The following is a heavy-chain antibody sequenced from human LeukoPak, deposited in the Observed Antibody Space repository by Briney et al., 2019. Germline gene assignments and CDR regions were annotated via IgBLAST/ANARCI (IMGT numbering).Heavy chain of an antibody. CDR3: AKGYYDYVWGSFYFDY. V-gene: IGHV3-74*01. Sequence: GGSLRLSCAASGFTFSSYWMHWVRQAPGKGLVWVSRINSDGSSTSYADSVKGRFTISRDNAKNTLYLQMNSLRAEDTAVYYCAKGYYDYVWGSFYFDYWGQGTLVTVSS. CDR2: INSDGSST. CDR1: GFTFSSYW. D-gene: IGHD3-16*01. J-gene: IGHJ4*02.